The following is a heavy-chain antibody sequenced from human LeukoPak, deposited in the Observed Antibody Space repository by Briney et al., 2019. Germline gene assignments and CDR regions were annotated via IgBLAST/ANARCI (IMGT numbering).Heavy chain of an antibody. CDR1: GGSISSYY. CDR3: ARGGTIVNWFDP. J-gene: IGHJ5*02. V-gene: IGHV4-59*01. Sequence: SETLSLTCTVSGGSISSYYWSWIQQPPGKGLEWIGYIYYSGSTNYNPSLKSRVTISVDTSKNQFSLKLSSVTAADTAVYYCARGGTIVNWFDPWGQGTLVTVSS. D-gene: IGHD1-7*01. CDR2: IYYSGST.